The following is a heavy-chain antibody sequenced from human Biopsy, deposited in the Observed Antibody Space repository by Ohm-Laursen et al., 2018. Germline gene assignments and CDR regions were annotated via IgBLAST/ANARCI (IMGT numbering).Heavy chain of an antibody. CDR1: GFIFSSYA. CDR3: AKIAFDSSGANTMRDY. D-gene: IGHD3-22*01. V-gene: IGHV3-30*18. CDR2: ISYAGSKK. Sequence: SLRLSCAASGFIFSSYAMHWVRQAPGKGLQWVAFISYAGSKKDYGDSVKGRFTISRDNSKNTLYLQMNNLRAEDTAVYYCAKIAFDSSGANTMRDYWGQGTLVTVFS. J-gene: IGHJ4*02.